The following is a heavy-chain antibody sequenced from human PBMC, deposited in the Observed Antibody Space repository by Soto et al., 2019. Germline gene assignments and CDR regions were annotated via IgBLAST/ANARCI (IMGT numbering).Heavy chain of an antibody. J-gene: IGHJ6*02. CDR1: GFTFSNYW. D-gene: IGHD1-20*01. CDR3: ARDKWNYYNYYGMDV. CDR2: NNSDASTI. V-gene: IGHV3-74*03. Sequence: DVQLVDSGGGLVQPGGSLRLSCAASGFTFSNYWMHWVRQAPGKGLVWVAYNNSDASTIKYADSVKGRFTISRDNARNTLYLQMNSLRGDDTAVYYCARDKWNYYNYYGMDVWGQGTRVTVS.